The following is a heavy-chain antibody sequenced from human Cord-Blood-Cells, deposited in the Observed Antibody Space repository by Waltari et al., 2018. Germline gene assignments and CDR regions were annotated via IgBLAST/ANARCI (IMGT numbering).Heavy chain of an antibody. V-gene: IGHV3-49*03. Sequence: EVQLVESGGGLVQPGRSLRLSCTASGFTFGDYAMTWFRQPPGKGLEWVGFIRSKAYGGTTEYAASVKGRFTISRDDSKSIAYLQMNSLKTEDTAVYYCTREGSGSYSCDYWGQGTLVTVSS. CDR1: GFTFGDYA. J-gene: IGHJ4*02. CDR2: IRSKAYGGTT. D-gene: IGHD1-26*01. CDR3: TREGSGSYSCDY.